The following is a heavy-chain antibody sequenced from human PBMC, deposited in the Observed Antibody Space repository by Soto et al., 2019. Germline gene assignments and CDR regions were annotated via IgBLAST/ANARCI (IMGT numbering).Heavy chain of an antibody. Sequence: EVQLVESGGGLIQPGGSLRLSCAASGFTVSSNYMSWVRQAPGKGLEWVSVIYSGGSTYYADSVKGRFTISRDNSKNTLYLQMNSLRAEDTAVYYCASGYRYLDYYYGMDVWGQGTTVTVSS. D-gene: IGHD6-25*01. CDR3: ASGYRYLDYYYGMDV. V-gene: IGHV3-53*01. CDR1: GFTVSSNY. J-gene: IGHJ6*02. CDR2: IYSGGST.